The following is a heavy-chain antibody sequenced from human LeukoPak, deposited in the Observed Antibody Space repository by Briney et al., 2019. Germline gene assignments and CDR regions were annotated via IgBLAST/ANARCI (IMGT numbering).Heavy chain of an antibody. J-gene: IGHJ3*02. CDR3: ARAAPQLRFYAFDI. V-gene: IGHV1-18*01. D-gene: IGHD3-3*01. CDR1: GYTFTSYG. Sequence: ASVKVSCKASGYTFTSYGISWVRQAPGQGLEWMGWISAYNGNTNYAQKLQGRVTRTTDTSTSTAYMELRSLRSDDTAVYYCARAAPQLRFYAFDIWGQGTMVTVSS. CDR2: ISAYNGNT.